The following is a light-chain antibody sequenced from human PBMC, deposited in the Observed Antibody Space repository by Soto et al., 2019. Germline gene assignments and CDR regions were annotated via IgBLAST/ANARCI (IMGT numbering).Light chain of an antibody. CDR1: QTIGTS. Sequence: DIPMTQSPSSLSASVGDRVTISCRASQTIGTSLNWFQQKPGEAPKFLIYGASSLQSGVPSRFTGSGSGTDFTLTISSLQPEDFATYYCQQTYSVPLSFGGGTKVEIK. CDR3: QQTYSVPLS. CDR2: GAS. J-gene: IGKJ4*01. V-gene: IGKV1-39*01.